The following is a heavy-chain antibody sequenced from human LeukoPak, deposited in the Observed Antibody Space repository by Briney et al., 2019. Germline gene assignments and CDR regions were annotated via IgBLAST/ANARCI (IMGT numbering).Heavy chain of an antibody. V-gene: IGHV3-30*19. D-gene: IGHD3-10*01. J-gene: IGHJ4*02. CDR2: ISYDGSNK. CDR3: ARNYASGTYDFGY. CDR1: GFTFTSYG. Sequence: GGSLRLSCEASGFTFTSYGIHWVRQAPGKGLEWVAVISYDGSNKYYADSVKGRFAISGDNSKNTVYLQMNSLRAEDTAAYYCARNYASGTYDFGYWGQGALVTVSS.